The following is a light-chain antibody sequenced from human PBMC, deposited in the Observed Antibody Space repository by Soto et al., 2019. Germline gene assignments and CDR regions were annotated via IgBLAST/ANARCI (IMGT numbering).Light chain of an antibody. V-gene: IGKV1-27*01. Sequence: DIPLTQSPSFLSASVGDRVTITCRASQDMNTYLAWYQQEPGKVPKLLIYAASTLQSGVPSRFSGSGSGTDFTLTISSLQPEDVATYYCQKYNSAPLTFGGGTKVDI. CDR1: QDMNTY. J-gene: IGKJ4*01. CDR3: QKYNSAPLT. CDR2: AAS.